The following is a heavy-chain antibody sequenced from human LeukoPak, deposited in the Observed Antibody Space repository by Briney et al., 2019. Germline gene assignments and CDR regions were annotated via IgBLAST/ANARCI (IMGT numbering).Heavy chain of an antibody. CDR1: GFTFSTYA. Sequence: GGSLRLSCAASGFTFSTYAMSWVRQAPGKGLEWVSSLSPSGGTTYYADSVKGRFTISRDNSKNTLYLQMNSLRAEDTAVYYCAERSDYGGNWNYFDYWGQGTLVTVSS. CDR3: AERSDYGGNWNYFDY. CDR2: LSPSGGTT. D-gene: IGHD4-23*01. V-gene: IGHV3-23*01. J-gene: IGHJ4*02.